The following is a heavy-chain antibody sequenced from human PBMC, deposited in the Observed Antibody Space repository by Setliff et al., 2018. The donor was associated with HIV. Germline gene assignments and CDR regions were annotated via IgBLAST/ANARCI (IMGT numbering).Heavy chain of an antibody. V-gene: IGHV4-34*01. CDR1: GGSFSAYY. D-gene: IGHD5-18*01. Sequence: SETLSLTCAVYGGSFSAYYWSWIRQTPGKGLEWIGEINHSGGTNYNPSLKSRVTMSVDTSKNKFSLKLSSVTAADTAVFYCARGGYSYGFGRHRAYFQYWGQGTQVTVSS. CDR3: ARGGYSYGFGRHRAYFQY. J-gene: IGHJ1*01. CDR2: INHSGGT.